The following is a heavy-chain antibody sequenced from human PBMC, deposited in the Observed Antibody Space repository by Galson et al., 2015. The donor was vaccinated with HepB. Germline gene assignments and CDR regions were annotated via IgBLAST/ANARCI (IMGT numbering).Heavy chain of an antibody. CDR2: IIPIFGTA. CDR1: GGTFSSYA. J-gene: IGHJ6*03. Sequence: SVKVSCKASGGTFSSYAISWVRQAPGQGLEWMGGIIPIFGTANYAQKFQGRVTITADESTSTAYMELSSLRSEDTAVYYCARGGDYDFNLYKYYYYMDVWGKGTTVTVSS. V-gene: IGHV1-69*13. CDR3: ARGGDYDFNLYKYYYYMDV. D-gene: IGHD3-3*01.